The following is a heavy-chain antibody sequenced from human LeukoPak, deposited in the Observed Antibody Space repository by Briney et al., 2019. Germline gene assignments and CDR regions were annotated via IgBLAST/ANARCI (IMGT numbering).Heavy chain of an antibody. CDR3: ARAIAVAGNYYYYYYGMDV. J-gene: IGHJ6*02. CDR1: GYTFTSYG. Sequence: ASVKVSCKASGYTFTSYGISWVRQAPGQGLEWMWWISAYNGNTNYAQKLQGRVTMTTDTSTSTAYMELRSLRSDDTVVYYCARAIAVAGNYYYYYYGMDVWGQGTTVTVSS. CDR2: ISAYNGNT. V-gene: IGHV1-18*01. D-gene: IGHD6-19*01.